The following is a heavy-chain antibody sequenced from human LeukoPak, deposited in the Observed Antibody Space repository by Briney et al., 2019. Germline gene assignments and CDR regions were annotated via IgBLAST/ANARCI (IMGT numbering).Heavy chain of an antibody. D-gene: IGHD5-24*01. Sequence: SVKVSCKASGGTFSSYAISWVRQAPGQGLEWMGGIIPICGTANYAQKFQGRVTITADESTSTTYMELSSLRSEDTAVYYCAREVREMATIYFDYWGQGTLVTVSS. CDR3: AREVREMATIYFDY. J-gene: IGHJ4*02. V-gene: IGHV1-69*01. CDR1: GGTFSSYA. CDR2: IIPICGTA.